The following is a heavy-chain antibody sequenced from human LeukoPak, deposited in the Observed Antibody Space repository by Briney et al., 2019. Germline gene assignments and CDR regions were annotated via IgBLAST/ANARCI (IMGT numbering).Heavy chain of an antibody. CDR2: IYHSGST. J-gene: IGHJ4*02. V-gene: IGHV4-38-2*02. D-gene: IGHD2-2*02. CDR3: ARLVRVVPAAIVY. Sequence: SETLSLTCTVSGYSISSGYYWGWIRQPPGKGLEWIGSIYHSGSTYYNPSLKSRVTISVDTSKSQFSLKLSSVTAADTAVYYCARLVRVVPAAIVYWGQGTLVTVSS. CDR1: GYSISSGYY.